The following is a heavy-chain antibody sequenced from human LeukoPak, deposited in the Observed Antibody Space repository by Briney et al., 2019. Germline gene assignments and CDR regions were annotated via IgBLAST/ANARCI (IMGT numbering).Heavy chain of an antibody. Sequence: ASVKVSCKVSGYTLTELSMHWVRQAPGKGLEWMGGFDPEDGETIYAQKFQGRVTMTEDISTDTAYMELSSLRSEDTAVYYCATVTPRVVVVVAATLDYYYYGMDVWGQGTTVTVSS. CDR1: GYTLTELS. CDR3: ATVTPRVVVVVAATLDYYYYGMDV. J-gene: IGHJ6*02. CDR2: FDPEDGET. D-gene: IGHD2-15*01. V-gene: IGHV1-24*01.